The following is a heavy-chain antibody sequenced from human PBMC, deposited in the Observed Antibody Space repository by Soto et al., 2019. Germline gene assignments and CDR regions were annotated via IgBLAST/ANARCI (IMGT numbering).Heavy chain of an antibody. Sequence: EVHLVQSGGGLVQPGGSLRLSCAASGFTVSDHYMTWVRQVPGKGLEWVSVIYSGGSTYYADSVRGRFTISRDNSKNTLYLKMNSLRAEDTAFYYCLRDGGSYGHGPLGFWGQGTLVTVSS. J-gene: IGHJ4*02. CDR3: LRDGGSYGHGPLGF. V-gene: IGHV3-66*01. D-gene: IGHD4-17*01. CDR1: GFTVSDHY. CDR2: IYSGGST.